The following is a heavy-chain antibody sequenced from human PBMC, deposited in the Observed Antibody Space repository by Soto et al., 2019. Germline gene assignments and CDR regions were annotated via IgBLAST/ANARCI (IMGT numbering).Heavy chain of an antibody. V-gene: IGHV3-30-3*01. CDR3: ATPITGTTNV. Sequence: PGGSLSLSCAASGFTFSSYAMHWVRQAPGKGLEWVAVISYDGSNKYYADSVKGRFTISRDNSKNTLYLQMNSLRAEDTAVYYCATPITGTTNVGGQGTTVTVSS. J-gene: IGHJ6*02. D-gene: IGHD1-7*01. CDR2: ISYDGSNK. CDR1: GFTFSSYA.